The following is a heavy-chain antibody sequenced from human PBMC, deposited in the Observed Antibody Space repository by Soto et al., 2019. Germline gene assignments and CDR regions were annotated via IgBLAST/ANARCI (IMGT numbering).Heavy chain of an antibody. D-gene: IGHD1-1*01. CDR2: ISNDGKND. CDR1: GFTFNRCV. CDR3: AKGKPESVYKSLEY. J-gene: IGHJ4*02. V-gene: IGHV3-30*18. Sequence: QVQVVESGGGVVQPEKSMRLSCAASGFTFNRCVMHWVRQAPGKGLEWVAVISNDGKNDYYADSVKGRFTISRDTSRNMVYLEMRSLRIKDTAMYYCAKGKPESVYKSLEYWGQGTLVTVSS.